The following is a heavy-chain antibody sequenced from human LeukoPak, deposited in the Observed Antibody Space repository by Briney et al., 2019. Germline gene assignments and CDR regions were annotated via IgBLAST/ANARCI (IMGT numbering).Heavy chain of an antibody. V-gene: IGHV4-39*01. CDR3: ARLGYYGSGRTNWFDP. J-gene: IGHJ5*02. Sequence: SETLSLTCTASGGSISSSSYYWGWIRQPPGKGLEWIGSIYYSGSTYYNPSLKSRVTISVDTSKNQFSLKLSSVTAADTAVYYCARLGYYGSGRTNWFDPWGQGTLVTVSS. CDR2: IYYSGST. D-gene: IGHD3-10*01. CDR1: GGSISSSSYY.